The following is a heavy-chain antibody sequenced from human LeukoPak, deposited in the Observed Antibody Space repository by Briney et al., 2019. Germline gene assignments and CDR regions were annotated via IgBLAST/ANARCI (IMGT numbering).Heavy chain of an antibody. CDR2: IHYSGST. Sequence: PTETLSLTCALYLGSFSGYYWSWIRQPPGTRLEWVGYIHYSGSTNYNPSLKSRVTISVDTSKNQFSLKMSSVTTADTAVYYCATQVRGGSYVWYFDLWGRGTLVTVSS. CDR3: ATQVRGGSYVWYFDL. CDR1: LGSFSGYY. V-gene: IGHV4-59*01. D-gene: IGHD1-26*01. J-gene: IGHJ2*01.